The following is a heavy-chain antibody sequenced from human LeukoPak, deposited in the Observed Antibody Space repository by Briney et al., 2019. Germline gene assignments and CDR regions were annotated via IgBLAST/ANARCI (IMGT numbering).Heavy chain of an antibody. V-gene: IGHV1-2*02. CDR2: INPNSGGT. J-gene: IGHJ4*02. CDR1: GYTFTGYY. D-gene: IGHD3-9*01. CDR3: ASRSTDFYDILTGLPTGY. Sequence: ASVKVSCKASGYTFTGYYMHWVRQAPGQGLEWMGWINPNSGGTNYAQKFQGRVTMTRDTSTSTAYMELSRLRSDDTAVYYCASRSTDFYDILTGLPTGYWGQGTLVTVSS.